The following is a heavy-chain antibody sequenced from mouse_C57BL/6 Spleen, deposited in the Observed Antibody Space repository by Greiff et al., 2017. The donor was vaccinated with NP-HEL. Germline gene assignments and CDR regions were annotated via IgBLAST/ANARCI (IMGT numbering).Heavy chain of an antibody. J-gene: IGHJ2*01. CDR1: GFTFSSYA. CDR3: ARIRDYYSNYLYYFDY. CDR2: ISDGGSYT. V-gene: IGHV5-4*03. D-gene: IGHD2-5*01. Sequence: EVKVVESGGGLVKPGGSLKLSCAASGFTFSSYAMSWVRQTPEKRLEWVATISDGGSYTYYPDNVKGRFTISRDNAKNNLYLQMSHLKSEDTAMYYCARIRDYYSNYLYYFDYWGQGTTLTVSS.